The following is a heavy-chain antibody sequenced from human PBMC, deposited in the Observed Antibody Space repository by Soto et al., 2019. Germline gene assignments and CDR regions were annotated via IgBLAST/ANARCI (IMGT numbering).Heavy chain of an antibody. D-gene: IGHD3-9*01. J-gene: IGHJ4*02. V-gene: IGHV3-9*01. CDR3: AKARYYDILTGPLIDY. CDR1: GFTFDDYA. CDR2: ISWNSGSI. Sequence: PGGSLRLSCAASGFTFDDYAMHWVRQAPGKGLEWVSGISWNSGSIGYADSVKGRFTISRDNAKNSLYLQMNSLRAEDTALYYCAKARYYDILTGPLIDYWGQGTLVTVS.